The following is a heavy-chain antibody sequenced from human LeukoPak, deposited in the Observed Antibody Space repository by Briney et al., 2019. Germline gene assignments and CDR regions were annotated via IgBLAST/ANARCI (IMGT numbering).Heavy chain of an antibody. CDR1: GNSLSETS. Sequence: ASVKLSCQVSGNSLSETSIHWVRQAPGQWLEWMGGFDPEDGEPIFAQRFQGRFSMTEDTSADTAYMELSSLRPEDTAVYYCATADKWEPLDYWGQGTLVTVSS. CDR2: FDPEDGEP. D-gene: IGHD1-26*01. CDR3: ATADKWEPLDY. J-gene: IGHJ4*02. V-gene: IGHV1-24*01.